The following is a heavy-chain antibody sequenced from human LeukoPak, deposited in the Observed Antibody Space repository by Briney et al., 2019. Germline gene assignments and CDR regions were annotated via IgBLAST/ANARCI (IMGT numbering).Heavy chain of an antibody. CDR1: GFTFSSYG. J-gene: IGHJ4*02. CDR2: IWYDGSNK. Sequence: QPGRSLRLSCAASGFTFSSYGMHWVRQAPGKGLEWVAVIWYDGSNKYYADSVKGRFTISRDNSKNTLYLQMNSLRAEDTAVYYCARDGAVTSMTPYYFDYWGQGTLVTVSS. D-gene: IGHD4-17*01. CDR3: ARDGAVTSMTPYYFDY. V-gene: IGHV3-33*01.